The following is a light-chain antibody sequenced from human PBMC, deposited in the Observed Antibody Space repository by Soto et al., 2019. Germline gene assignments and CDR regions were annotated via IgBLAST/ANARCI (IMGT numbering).Light chain of an antibody. CDR1: SSNIGSNY. V-gene: IGLV1-47*01. CDR2: RNN. J-gene: IGLJ2*01. Sequence: QSVLTQPPSASGTPGQRVTISCSGSSSNIGSNYVYWYQQLPGTAPKVLIYRNNQRPSGVPDRFSGSKSGTSASLAISGLRSEDEADYFCAARDDRLSGRVLFGGGTKLTVL. CDR3: AARDDRLSGRVL.